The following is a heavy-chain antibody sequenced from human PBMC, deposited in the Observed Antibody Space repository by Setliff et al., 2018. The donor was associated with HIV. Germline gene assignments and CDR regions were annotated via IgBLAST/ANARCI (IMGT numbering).Heavy chain of an antibody. Sequence: PSETLSLTCTVSGGSISSYYWSWIRQPPGKGLEWIGYIYYSGSSYYNPSVRSRVIMSLDTSENHFSLKLSSVTAADTAVYYCARAAPPSIADVAPAFIGGSYYYMDVWGEGTTVTVSS. CDR1: GGSISSYY. V-gene: IGHV4-59*12. D-gene: IGHD2-15*01. J-gene: IGHJ6*03. CDR2: IYYSGSS. CDR3: ARAAPPSIADVAPAFIGGSYYYMDV.